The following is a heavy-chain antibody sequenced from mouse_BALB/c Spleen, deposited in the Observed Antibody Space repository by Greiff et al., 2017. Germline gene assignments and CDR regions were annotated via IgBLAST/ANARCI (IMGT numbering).Heavy chain of an antibody. Sequence: EVKLQESGAELVKPGASVKLSCTASGFNIKDTYMHWVKQRPEQGLEWIGRIDPANGNTKYDPKFQGKATITADTSSNTAYLQLSSLTSEDTAVYYCARDYYYGSLYAMDYWGQGTSVTVSS. CDR1: GFNIKDTY. J-gene: IGHJ4*01. CDR3: ARDYYYGSLYAMDY. CDR2: IDPANGNT. D-gene: IGHD1-1*01. V-gene: IGHV14-3*02.